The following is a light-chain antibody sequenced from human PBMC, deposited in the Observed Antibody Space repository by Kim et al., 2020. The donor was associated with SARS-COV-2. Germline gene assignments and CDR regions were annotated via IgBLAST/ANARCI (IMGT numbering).Light chain of an antibody. J-gene: IGLJ3*02. Sequence: PGQRVTISCTGSSSNIGAGYDVHWYQQLPGTAPKLLIYGNSNRPSGVPDRFSGSKSGTSASLAITGLQAEDEADYYCQSYDSSRKVFGGGTKLTVL. CDR1: SSNIGAGYD. V-gene: IGLV1-40*01. CDR3: QSYDSSRKV. CDR2: GNS.